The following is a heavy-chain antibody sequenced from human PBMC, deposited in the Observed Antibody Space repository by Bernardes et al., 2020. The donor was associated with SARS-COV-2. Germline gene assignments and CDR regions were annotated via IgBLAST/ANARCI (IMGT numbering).Heavy chain of an antibody. Sequence: GGSLRLSCVASGFTLSSYWMHWVRQAPGEGLVWVSRIKSDGSDTIYADSVKGRFTISSDRSKNMVYLQMSSLRVEDTAVYYCARKTGHDYGMDVWGQGTTVAVSS. D-gene: IGHD3-10*01. CDR3: ARKTGHDYGMDV. J-gene: IGHJ6*02. CDR1: GFTLSSYW. CDR2: IKSDGSDT. V-gene: IGHV3-74*01.